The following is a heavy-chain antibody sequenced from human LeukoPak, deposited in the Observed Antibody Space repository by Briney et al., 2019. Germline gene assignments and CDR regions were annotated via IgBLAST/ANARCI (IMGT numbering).Heavy chain of an antibody. CDR2: IYPDDSDT. J-gene: IGHJ5*02. Sequence: GESLQISCKGSGYSFTRYWIGWVRQMPGKGLEWMGIIYPDDSDTRYSPSFQGQVTISADKSISTAYLQWSSLKASGTAMYYCARHGGDCSSTSCYFTSWGQGTLVTVSS. V-gene: IGHV5-51*01. CDR3: ARHGGDCSSTSCYFTS. D-gene: IGHD2-2*01. CDR1: GYSFTRYW.